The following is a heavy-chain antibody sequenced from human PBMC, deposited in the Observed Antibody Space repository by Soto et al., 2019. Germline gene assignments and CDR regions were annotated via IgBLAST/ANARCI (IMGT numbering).Heavy chain of an antibody. J-gene: IGHJ6*02. V-gene: IGHV3-7*01. CDR1: GVTFSSYW. Sequence: VGSLRLSCAASGVTFSSYWMSWVRQAPGKGLEWVANIKQDGSEKYYVDSVKGRFTISRDNAKNSLYLQMNSLRAEDTAVYYCARTFLGGYGMDVWGQGTTVTVSS. D-gene: IGHD3-16*01. CDR2: IKQDGSEK. CDR3: ARTFLGGYGMDV.